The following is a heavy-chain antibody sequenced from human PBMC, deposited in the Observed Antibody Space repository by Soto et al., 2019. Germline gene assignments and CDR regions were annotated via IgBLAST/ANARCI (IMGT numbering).Heavy chain of an antibody. CDR2: MNPNSGNT. V-gene: IGHV1-8*01. CDR3: ARYPTRFVILTGLVNDGIDV. D-gene: IGHD3-9*01. Sequence: QVQLVQSGAEVKKPGASVKVSCKASGYTFTSYDINWVRQATGQGLEWMGWMNPNSGNTGYAQKFQGRVTMTRNTSISTAYMELSSLRSEDTAVYYCARYPTRFVILTGLVNDGIDVWGQGTTVTVSS. J-gene: IGHJ6*02. CDR1: GYTFTSYD.